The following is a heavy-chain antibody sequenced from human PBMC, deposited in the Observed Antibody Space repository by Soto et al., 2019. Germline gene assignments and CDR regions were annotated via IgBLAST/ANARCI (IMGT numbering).Heavy chain of an antibody. V-gene: IGHV1-69*02. D-gene: IGHD6-13*01. Sequence: QVQLVQSGAEVKKPGSSVKVSCKASGDTFSRHTISWVRQAPGQGLEWMGRIIPIVDIINYAQKFQGRVTITADNSTSTAYMKLSSLISEDTAVYYCASVQQRTLGFYGIDVCGQGTTVTVSS. J-gene: IGHJ6*02. CDR1: GDTFSRHT. CDR3: ASVQQRTLGFYGIDV. CDR2: IIPIVDII.